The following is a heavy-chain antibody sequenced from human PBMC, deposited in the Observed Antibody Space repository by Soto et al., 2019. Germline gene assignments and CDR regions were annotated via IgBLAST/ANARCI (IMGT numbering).Heavy chain of an antibody. D-gene: IGHD3-22*01. V-gene: IGHV1-46*01. CDR1: GYTFTSYY. Sequence: ASVKVSCKASGYTFTSYYMHWVRQAPGQGLEWMGIINPSGGSTSYAQKFQGRVTMTRDTSTSTVYMELSSLRSEDTAVYYCARCVDYYDSSGYYYFDHWGQGTLVTVS. CDR2: INPSGGST. CDR3: ARCVDYYDSSGYYYFDH. J-gene: IGHJ4*02.